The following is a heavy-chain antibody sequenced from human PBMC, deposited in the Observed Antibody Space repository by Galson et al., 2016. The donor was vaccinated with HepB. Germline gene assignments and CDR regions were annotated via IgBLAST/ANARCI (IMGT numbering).Heavy chain of an antibody. CDR2: MWFDASNK. CDR1: GFTFNNYG. Sequence: SLRLSCAASGFTFNNYGIHWVRQAPGKGLEWVAVMWFDASNKYYADSVKGLFTISRDNPKNTLYLQMTSLRAEETAMYYCAKESHRRSWFDNYGMEVWGQGTTVTVSS. J-gene: IGHJ6*02. D-gene: IGHD6-13*01. CDR3: AKESHRRSWFDNYGMEV. V-gene: IGHV3-33*06.